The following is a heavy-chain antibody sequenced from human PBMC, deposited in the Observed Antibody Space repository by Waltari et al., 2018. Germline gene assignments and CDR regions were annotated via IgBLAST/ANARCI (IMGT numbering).Heavy chain of an antibody. CDR3: AKDLPPHYYGSGSYFSAFDI. CDR2: IYSGGST. J-gene: IGHJ3*02. D-gene: IGHD3-10*01. V-gene: IGHV3-23*03. Sequence: EVQLLESGGGLVQPGGSLRLSCAASGFTFRSYAMSWVRQAPGKGLEWVSVIYSGGSTYYADSVKGRFTISRDNSKNTLYLQMNSLRAEDTAVYYCAKDLPPHYYGSGSYFSAFDIWGQGTMVTVSS. CDR1: GFTFRSYA.